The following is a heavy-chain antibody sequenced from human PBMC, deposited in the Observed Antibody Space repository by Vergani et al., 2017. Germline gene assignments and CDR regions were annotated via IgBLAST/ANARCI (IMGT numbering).Heavy chain of an antibody. Sequence: EVQLLESGGGLVQPGGSLRLSCAASGFTFSSYAMRWVRQAPGKGLEWVSAISGSGGSTYYADSVKGRFTISRDNSKNTLYLQMNSLRAEYTAVYYCAPNPLLAVAGSWGQGTLVTVSS. D-gene: IGHD6-19*01. CDR1: GFTFSSYA. CDR2: ISGSGGST. J-gene: IGHJ4*02. V-gene: IGHV3-23*01. CDR3: APNPLLAVAGS.